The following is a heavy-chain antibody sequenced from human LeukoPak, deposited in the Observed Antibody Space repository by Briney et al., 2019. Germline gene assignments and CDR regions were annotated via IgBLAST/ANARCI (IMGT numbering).Heavy chain of an antibody. CDR1: GYTFTGYY. D-gene: IGHD2-2*01. J-gene: IGHJ3*02. CDR2: INPNSGGT. V-gene: IGHV1-2*02. Sequence: ASVKVSCKASGYTFTGYYIHWVRLAPGQGLEWVGWINPNSGGTNYAQKFQGRVTMTRDTSISTAYMELSRLRSDDTAVYYCARDGGRTSWAFDIWGQGTMVTVSS. CDR3: ARDGGRTSWAFDI.